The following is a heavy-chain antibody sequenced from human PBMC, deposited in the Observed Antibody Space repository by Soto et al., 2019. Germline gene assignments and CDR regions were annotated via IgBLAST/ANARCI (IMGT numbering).Heavy chain of an antibody. Sequence: EVQLLESGGGLVQPGGSLRLSCAASGFTFSSYAMSWVRQAPGKGLEWVSAISGSGGSTYYADSVKGRFTISGDNSKNTLYLQMNSLRAEDTAVYYCAKESGRTIVATLGGDAFDIWGQGTMVTVSS. CDR3: AKESGRTIVATLGGDAFDI. D-gene: IGHD5-12*01. CDR2: ISGSGGST. V-gene: IGHV3-23*01. CDR1: GFTFSSYA. J-gene: IGHJ3*02.